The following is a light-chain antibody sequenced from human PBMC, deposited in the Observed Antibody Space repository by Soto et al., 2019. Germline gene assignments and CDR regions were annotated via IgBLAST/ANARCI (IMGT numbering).Light chain of an antibody. Sequence: EIVLTQPQATLSVPPGERATFSCRASKSVGSNFACYQQKPAKLPRLLIFALSTRATGVPARFSGSGSGTEFTLTISSLQSEDFAVYYCQQYGDWPLTFGGGAKVEIE. V-gene: IGKV3-15*01. CDR2: ALS. J-gene: IGKJ4*01. CDR3: QQYGDWPLT. CDR1: KSVGSN.